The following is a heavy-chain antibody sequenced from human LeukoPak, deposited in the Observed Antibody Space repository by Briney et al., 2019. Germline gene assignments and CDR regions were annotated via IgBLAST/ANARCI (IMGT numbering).Heavy chain of an antibody. CDR2: INSDGSST. CDR3: ARDRNTGSSYENLFEY. V-gene: IGHV3-74*01. Sequence: GGSLSLSCAASGFTFSSYWRHWVRQAQGKGLVWVSRINSDGSSTSYADSVKGRFTISRDNAKNTLYLQMNSLRAEDTSVYYCARDRNTGSSYENLFEYWGQGSLVTVSS. D-gene: IGHD1-26*01. CDR1: GFTFSSYW. J-gene: IGHJ4*02.